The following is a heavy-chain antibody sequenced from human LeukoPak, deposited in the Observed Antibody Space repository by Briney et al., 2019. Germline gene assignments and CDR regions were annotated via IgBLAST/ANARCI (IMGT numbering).Heavy chain of an antibody. V-gene: IGHV1-2*02. CDR3: ARDSDLTIPYYYYGMDV. CDR1: GYTFTGYY. CDR2: INPNSGGT. J-gene: IGHJ6*02. Sequence: GASVKVSCKASGYTFTGYYIHWVRQAPGQGLEWMGWINPNSGGTNYAQKFQGRVTMTRDTSISTAYMELSRLRSDDTAVYYCARDSDLTIPYYYYGMDVWGQGTTVTVSS.